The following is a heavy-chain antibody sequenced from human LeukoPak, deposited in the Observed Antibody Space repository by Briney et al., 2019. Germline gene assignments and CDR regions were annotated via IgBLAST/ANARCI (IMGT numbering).Heavy chain of an antibody. D-gene: IGHD3-22*01. CDR3: ARADDSSGYYNWFDP. J-gene: IGHJ5*02. V-gene: IGHV4-39*07. CDR1: GGSISSGGYY. CDR2: INHSGST. Sequence: SETLSLTCTVSGGSISSGGYYWSWIRQPPGKGLEWIGEINHSGSTNYNPSLKSRVTISVDTSKNQFSLKLSSVTAADTAVYYCARADDSSGYYNWFDPWGQGTLVTVSS.